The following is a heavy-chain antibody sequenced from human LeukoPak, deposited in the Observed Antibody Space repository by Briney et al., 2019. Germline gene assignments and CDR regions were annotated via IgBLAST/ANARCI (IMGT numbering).Heavy chain of an antibody. CDR2: IKPDGSAG. J-gene: IGHJ4*02. CDR3: ARANNSSWHN. Sequence: PGGSLRLSCAISGFTFSSNWMSWVRHVPGRGLDWVANIKPDGSAGYYAASVKGRFTVSRDNAKNSLYLQMNSLRVEDTAVYYCARANNSSWHNWGQGTLVTVSS. CDR1: GFTFSSNW. D-gene: IGHD6-13*01. V-gene: IGHV3-7*01.